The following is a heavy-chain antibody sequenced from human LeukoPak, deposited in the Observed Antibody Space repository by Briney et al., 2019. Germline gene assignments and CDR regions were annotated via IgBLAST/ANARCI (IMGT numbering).Heavy chain of an antibody. V-gene: IGHV3-23*01. J-gene: IGHJ4*02. CDR3: ANPPTVTSFDH. Sequence: GGSLRLSCAAPGFTFSDYAMNWVRQAPGKGLEWVSSISGSGGRTYYADSVKGRFTISRDNSKNTLYLQMNSLRAEDTAVYYCANPPTVTSFDHWGQGTLVTVSS. CDR1: GFTFSDYA. D-gene: IGHD4-11*01. CDR2: ISGSGGRT.